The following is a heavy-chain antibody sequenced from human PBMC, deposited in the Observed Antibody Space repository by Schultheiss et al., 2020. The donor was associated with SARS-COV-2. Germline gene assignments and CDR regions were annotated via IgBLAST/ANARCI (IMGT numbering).Heavy chain of an antibody. J-gene: IGHJ6*02. V-gene: IGHV3-7*01. Sequence: GGSLRLSCAASGFTLNDYWMSWVRQAPGRRPEWVATIKQDGSERHYVDSVKGRFTISRDNAANSLSLQMYNLRAEDTALYYCARSLYHYDFWSGYYTSGGGYYYGMDVWGQGTTVTVSS. D-gene: IGHD3-3*01. CDR2: IKQDGSER. CDR3: ARSLYHYDFWSGYYTSGGGYYYGMDV. CDR1: GFTLNDYW.